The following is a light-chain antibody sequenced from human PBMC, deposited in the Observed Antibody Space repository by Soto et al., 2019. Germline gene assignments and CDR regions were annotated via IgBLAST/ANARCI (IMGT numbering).Light chain of an antibody. CDR2: EXS. Sequence: IQRTESPAPLPSSVGDRVTITXRASYSISIWLPWYQQKPGXAPTXXXYEXSNFESGVPSSCSGSGSATEFTRTIGGLQPYDCVTYYFQQFNNYTRTFGQGTRLDI. J-gene: IGKJ5*01. CDR3: QQFNNYTRT. V-gene: IGKV1-5*01. CDR1: YSISIW.